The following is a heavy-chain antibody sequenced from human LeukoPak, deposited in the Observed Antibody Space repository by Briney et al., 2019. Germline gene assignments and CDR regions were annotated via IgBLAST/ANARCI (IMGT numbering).Heavy chain of an antibody. CDR1: GGSISSSSYY. V-gene: IGHV4-39*01. CDR2: IYYSGST. CDR3: ARAYIVVVPAAFDY. D-gene: IGHD2-2*01. Sequence: SETRSLTCTVSGGSISSSSYYWGWIRQPPGTGLEWIGSIYYSGSTYYNPSLKSRVTISVDTSKNQFSLKLSSVTAADTAVYYCARAYIVVVPAAFDYWGQGTLVTVSS. J-gene: IGHJ4*02.